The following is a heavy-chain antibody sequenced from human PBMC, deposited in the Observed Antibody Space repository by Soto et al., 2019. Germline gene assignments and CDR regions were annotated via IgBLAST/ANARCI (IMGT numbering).Heavy chain of an antibody. V-gene: IGHV3-33*01. Sequence: GGSLRLSCAASGFTFSSYGMHWVRQAPGKGLEWVAVIWYDGSNKYYADSVKGRFTISRDNSKNTLYLQMSSLRAEDTAVYYCTRDGSSMVTFIDYWGQGTLVTVSS. CDR1: GFTFSSYG. J-gene: IGHJ4*02. CDR3: TRDGSSMVTFIDY. CDR2: IWYDGSNK. D-gene: IGHD3-10*01.